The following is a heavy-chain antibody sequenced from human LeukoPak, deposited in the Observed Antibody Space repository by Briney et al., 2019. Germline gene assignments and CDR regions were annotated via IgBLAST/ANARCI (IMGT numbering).Heavy chain of an antibody. V-gene: IGHV3-30*03. Sequence: GRSLRLSCAASGFSFRTYGMHWVRQAPGKGLEWVGLISYDGSIKYYADSLRGRITISRDNSKNSLYLQMNSLRAEDTAVYYCASPYDFWSGYYLSYYWGQGTLVTVSS. CDR1: GFSFRTYG. J-gene: IGHJ4*02. CDR3: ASPYDFWSGYYLSYY. D-gene: IGHD3-3*01. CDR2: ISYDGSIK.